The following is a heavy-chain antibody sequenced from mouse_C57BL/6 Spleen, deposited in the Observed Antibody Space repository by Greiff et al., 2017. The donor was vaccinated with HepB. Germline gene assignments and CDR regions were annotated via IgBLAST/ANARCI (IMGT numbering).Heavy chain of an antibody. V-gene: IGHV5-17*01. CDR2: ISSGSSTI. Sequence: EVQLQESGGGLVKPGGSLKLSCAASGFTFSDYGMHWVRQAPEKGLEWVAYISSGSSTIYYADTVKGRFTISRDNAKNTLFLQMTSLRSEDTAMYYCASDYSYAMDYWGQGTSVTVSS. CDR3: ASDYSYAMDY. D-gene: IGHD2-4*01. CDR1: GFTFSDYG. J-gene: IGHJ4*01.